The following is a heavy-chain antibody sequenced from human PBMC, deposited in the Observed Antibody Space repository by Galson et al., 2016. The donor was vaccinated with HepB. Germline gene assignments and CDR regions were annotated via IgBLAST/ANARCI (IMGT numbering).Heavy chain of an antibody. D-gene: IGHD2-21*01. Sequence: SVKVSCKASGYTFTAYTLHWVRQAPGQGPEWMGWINAGNGDTKYSQKFQGRVTLIRDTSANTAYMNLSSLTSEDTAVYYCGTLKLSYCGGECYPDNYDHYDMDRWGQGTTVTVSS. J-gene: IGHJ6*02. CDR3: GTLKLSYCGGECYPDNYDHYDMDR. CDR1: GYTFTAYT. CDR2: INAGNGDT. V-gene: IGHV1-3*01.